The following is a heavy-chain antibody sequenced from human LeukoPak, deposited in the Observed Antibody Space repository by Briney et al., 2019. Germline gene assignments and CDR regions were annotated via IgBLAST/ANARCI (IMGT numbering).Heavy chain of an antibody. D-gene: IGHD3-22*01. V-gene: IGHV4-59*01. CDR3: ARGPHYYDSINWFDP. J-gene: IGHJ5*02. CDR1: GGSISSYY. CDR2: IYYSGST. Sequence: SETLSLTCTVSGGSISSYYWSWIRQPPGKGLEWIGYIYYSGSTNYNPSLKSRVTISVDTSKNQFSLKLSSVTAADTAVYYCARGPHYYDSINWFDPWGQGNLVTVSS.